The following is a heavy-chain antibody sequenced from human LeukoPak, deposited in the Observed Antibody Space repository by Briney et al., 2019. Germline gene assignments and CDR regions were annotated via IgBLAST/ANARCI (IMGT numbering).Heavy chain of an antibody. CDR2: ISGPGTTT. CDR3: ARDWI. CDR1: GFSFTNYA. Sequence: GGSLRLSCTTSGFSFTNYAMNWVRQAAGKGLEWLSYISGPGTTTKYADSVKGRFTISRDNDKNSLYLQMNSLRAEDTAVYYCARDWIWGQGTMVTVSS. V-gene: IGHV3-48*01. J-gene: IGHJ3*02.